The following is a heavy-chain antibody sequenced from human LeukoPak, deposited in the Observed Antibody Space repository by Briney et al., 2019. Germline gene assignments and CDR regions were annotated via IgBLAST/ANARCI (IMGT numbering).Heavy chain of an antibody. J-gene: IGHJ4*02. CDR2: IRYDGSNK. V-gene: IGHV3-30*02. CDR3: AKGPYRGYDNRNYFDY. D-gene: IGHD5-12*01. CDR1: GFTFSSYG. Sequence: GGSVRLSCAASGFTFSSYGMHWVRQAPGKGLEWVAFIRYDGSNKYYADSVKGRFTISRDNAKNSLYLQMNSLRPEDTALYYCAKGPYRGYDNRNYFDYWGQGTLVTVSS.